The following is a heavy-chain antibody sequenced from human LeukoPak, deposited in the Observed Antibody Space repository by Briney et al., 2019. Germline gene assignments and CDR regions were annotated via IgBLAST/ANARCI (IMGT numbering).Heavy chain of an antibody. Sequence: PGRSLRLSCAASGLTFRSYALIGVPGPSRRGLECGSAISGSGCSTYYADSVKGRFTISRDNSKNTLYLQMNSLRAEDTAVYYCAKDFRDIVVVPATFDYWGQGTLVTVSS. D-gene: IGHD2-2*01. CDR1: GLTFRSYA. V-gene: IGHV3-23*01. J-gene: IGHJ4*02. CDR3: AKDFRDIVVVPATFDY. CDR2: ISGSGCST.